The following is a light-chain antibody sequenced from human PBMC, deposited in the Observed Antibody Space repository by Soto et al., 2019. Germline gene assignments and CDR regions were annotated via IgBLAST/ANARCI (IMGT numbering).Light chain of an antibody. CDR1: QSVSSNY. J-gene: IGKJ4*01. Sequence: IVLTQSPGTLSLSPGERATLSCRAGQSVSSNYLAWYQQKPGQAPRLLIYGASSRATGIPDKFSGSGSGTDFTLTISSLQSEDFAVYYCQHYVTWPLTFGGGTKVESK. CDR2: GAS. CDR3: QHYVTWPLT. V-gene: IGKV3-20*01.